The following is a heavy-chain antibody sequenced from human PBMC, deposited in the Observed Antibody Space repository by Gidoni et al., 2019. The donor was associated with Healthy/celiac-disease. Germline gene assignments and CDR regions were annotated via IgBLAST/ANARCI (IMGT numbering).Heavy chain of an antibody. CDR1: GGSTSSSNW. Sequence: QVQLQESGPGLVTPSGTLSLTCAVSGGSTSSSNWWSWVLQPPGQGLEWIGKIYHSGSTNYNPSLKSRVTISVDKSKNQFSLKLSSVTAADTAVYYCARVHWETTVRSFDYWGQGTLVTVSS. V-gene: IGHV4-4*02. D-gene: IGHD4-17*01. J-gene: IGHJ4*02. CDR3: ARVHWETTVRSFDY. CDR2: IYHSGST.